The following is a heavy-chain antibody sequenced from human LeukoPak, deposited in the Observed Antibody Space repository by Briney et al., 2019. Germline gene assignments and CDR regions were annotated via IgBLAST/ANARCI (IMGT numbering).Heavy chain of an antibody. CDR3: ARDHVLRYFDWLLAFDY. CDR2: INPNSGGT. D-gene: IGHD3-9*01. J-gene: IGHJ4*02. Sequence: ASVKVSCKASGYTFTGYYMHWVRQAPGQGLEWMGRINPNSGGTNYAQKFQGRVTMTRDTSISTAYMELSRRRSDDTAVYYCARDHVLRYFDWLLAFDYWGQGTLVTVSS. CDR1: GYTFTGYY. V-gene: IGHV1-2*06.